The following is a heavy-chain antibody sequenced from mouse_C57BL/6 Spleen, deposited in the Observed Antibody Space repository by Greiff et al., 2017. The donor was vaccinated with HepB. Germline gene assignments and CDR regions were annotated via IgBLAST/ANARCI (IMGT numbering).Heavy chain of an antibody. V-gene: IGHV3-6*01. CDR2: ISYDGSN. Sequence: EVKLQESGPGLVKPSQSLSLTCSVTGYSITSGYYWNWIRQFPGNKLEWMGYISYDGSNNYNPSLKNRISITRDTSKNQFFLKLNSVTTEETATYYCARGGDGYSYAMDYWGQGTSVTVSS. CDR3: ARGGDGYSYAMDY. J-gene: IGHJ4*01. D-gene: IGHD2-3*01. CDR1: GYSITSGYY.